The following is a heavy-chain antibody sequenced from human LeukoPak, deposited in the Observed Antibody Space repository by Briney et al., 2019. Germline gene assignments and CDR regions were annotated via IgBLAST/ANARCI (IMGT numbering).Heavy chain of an antibody. CDR2: IYWNDDK. J-gene: IGHJ3*02. V-gene: IGHV2-5*01. CDR3: AHSLGHPERNSYYDFWSGYWGAFDI. D-gene: IGHD3-3*01. CDR1: GFSLSTSGVG. Sequence: ESGPTLVNPTQTLTLTCTFSGFSLSTSGVGVGWIRQPPGKALEWLALIYWNDDKRYSPSLKSRLTITKDTSKNQVVLTMTNMDPVDTATYYCAHSLGHPERNSYYDFWSGYWGAFDIWGQGPMVTVSS.